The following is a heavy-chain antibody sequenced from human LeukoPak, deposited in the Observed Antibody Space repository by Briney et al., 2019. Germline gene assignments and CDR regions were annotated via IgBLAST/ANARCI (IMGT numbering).Heavy chain of an antibody. CDR1: GFTFSSYA. Sequence: HGGSLRLSCAASGFTFSSYAMSWVRQAPGKGLEWVSAISGSGGSTYYADSVKGRFTISRDNSKNTLYLQMNSLRAEDTAVYYCAKVKAAAGYYFDYWGQGTLVTVSS. CDR2: ISGSGGST. J-gene: IGHJ4*02. V-gene: IGHV3-23*01. D-gene: IGHD6-13*01. CDR3: AKVKAAAGYYFDY.